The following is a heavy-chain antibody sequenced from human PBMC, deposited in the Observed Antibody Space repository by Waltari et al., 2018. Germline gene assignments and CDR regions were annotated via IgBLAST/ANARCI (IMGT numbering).Heavy chain of an antibody. CDR1: GYTFTDYY. J-gene: IGHJ6*02. V-gene: IGHV1-69-2*01. D-gene: IGHD2-15*01. CDR3: ARPVAATRSGYYYYGMDV. Sequence: EVQLVQSGAEVKKPGATVKISCKVSGYTFTDYYMPWVQQAPGKGLEWMGLVDPEDGETIDAEKFQGRVTITADTSTDTAYMELSSLRSEDTAVYYCARPVAATRSGYYYYGMDVWGQGTTVTVSS. CDR2: VDPEDGET.